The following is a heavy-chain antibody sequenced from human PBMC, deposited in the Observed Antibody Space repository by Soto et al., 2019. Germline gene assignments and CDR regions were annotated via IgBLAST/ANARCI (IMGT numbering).Heavy chain of an antibody. CDR3: ASGTNGAFFVY. CDR1: GFTVSSNY. CDR2: IYSGGSI. D-gene: IGHD2-8*01. V-gene: IGHV3-66*01. Sequence: GGSLRLSCAASGFTVSSNYMSWVRQAPGKGLEWVSVIYSGGSIEYADSVKDRFTSSRDNVKNSLYLQMNSLRAEDTAVYYCASGTNGAFFVYWGQGILVTVSS. J-gene: IGHJ4*02.